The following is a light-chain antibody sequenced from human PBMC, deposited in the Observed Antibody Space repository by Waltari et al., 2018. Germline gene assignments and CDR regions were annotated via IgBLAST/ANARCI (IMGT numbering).Light chain of an antibody. CDR2: SDN. Sequence: QSVLTQPPSASGTPGQKVTMSCSGGSSNIGSNTVNWYQQLPGTAPKLLIYSDNQRPSGVPDRFSDSKSGTSASLAISGLQSEDEADYHCAAWEDSLNGPVFGGGTKLTVL. J-gene: IGLJ2*01. CDR1: SSNIGSNT. CDR3: AAWEDSLNGPV. V-gene: IGLV1-44*01.